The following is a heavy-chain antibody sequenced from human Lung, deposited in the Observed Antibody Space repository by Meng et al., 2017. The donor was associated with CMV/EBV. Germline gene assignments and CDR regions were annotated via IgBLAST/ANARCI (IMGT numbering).Heavy chain of an antibody. CDR2: TYYRSLWYN. D-gene: IGHD2-21*02. CDR1: GESFSSNNVA. Sequence: LRLXCAISGESFSSNNVAWIWIRQAPSIGLEWLGRTYYRSLWYNDYAVSVKSRITINPDTSKNQFSLHLNSVTPEDTAVYYCARDRVFVVVTSGNCFDTWGQGXRVTVSS. CDR3: ARDRVFVVVTSGNCFDT. V-gene: IGHV6-1*01. J-gene: IGHJ5*02.